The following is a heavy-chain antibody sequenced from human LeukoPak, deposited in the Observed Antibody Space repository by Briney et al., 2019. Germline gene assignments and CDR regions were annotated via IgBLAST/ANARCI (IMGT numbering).Heavy chain of an antibody. CDR2: ISYDGSYK. J-gene: IGHJ4*02. CDR1: GFTFSNYG. V-gene: IGHV3-30-3*01. CDR3: ARDQGVYGSGSYSNFDY. Sequence: GGSLRLSCAAYGFTFSNYGMYWVGQAPGKGLEWVAVISYDGSYKYYADSVKGRFTISRDDSKNTLYLQMNSLRAEDTAVYYSARDQGVYGSGSYSNFDYWGQGTLVTVPS. D-gene: IGHD3-10*01.